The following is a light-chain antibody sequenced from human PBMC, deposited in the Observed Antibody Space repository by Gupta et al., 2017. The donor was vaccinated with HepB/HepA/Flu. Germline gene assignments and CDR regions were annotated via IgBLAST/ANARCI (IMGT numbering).Light chain of an antibody. J-gene: IGKJ1*01. CDR3: QKYKNWPAT. V-gene: IGKV3-15*01. CDR2: GAA. CDR1: QNVYNN. Sequence: VMTQSPGTLSMSPGARATLPCWASQNVYNNLAWYQQKPGQAPRLHGYGAASRATGIPARFSGSGSGTEFTLTITSLQSEDFAVCVCQKYKNWPATFGQGTKVEIK.